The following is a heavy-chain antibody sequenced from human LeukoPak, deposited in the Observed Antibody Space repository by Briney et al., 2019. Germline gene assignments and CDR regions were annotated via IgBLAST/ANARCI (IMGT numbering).Heavy chain of an antibody. Sequence: PSQTLSLTCTVSGGSISSGSYYWSWIRQPAGKGLEWIGRIYTSGSTNYNPSLKSRVTISVDTSKNQFSLKLSSVTAADTAVYYCARDMGSGTYYYYYHMDVWGKGTAVTVSS. D-gene: IGHD3-10*01. CDR3: ARDMGSGTYYYYYHMDV. J-gene: IGHJ6*03. CDR1: GGSISSGSYY. CDR2: IYTSGST. V-gene: IGHV4-61*02.